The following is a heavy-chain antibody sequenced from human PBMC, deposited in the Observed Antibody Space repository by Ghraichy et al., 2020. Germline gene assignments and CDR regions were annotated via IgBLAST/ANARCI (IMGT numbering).Heavy chain of an antibody. J-gene: IGHJ3*01. CDR1: GGSVSSGSYY. Sequence: SETLSLTCTVSGGSVSSGSYYWSWIRQPPGKGMEWIGYIYYTGSTNYNPSLKSRVTISVDTSKNQFSLKLSSVTAADTAVYYCASHYYDRTQRVFDVWGQGTMVTVSS. CDR3: ASHYYDRTQRVFDV. V-gene: IGHV4-61*01. D-gene: IGHD3-22*01. CDR2: IYYTGST.